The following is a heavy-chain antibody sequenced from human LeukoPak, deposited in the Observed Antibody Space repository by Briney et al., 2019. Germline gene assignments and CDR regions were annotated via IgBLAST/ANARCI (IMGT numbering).Heavy chain of an antibody. D-gene: IGHD3-3*01. CDR2: IKQDGSEQ. V-gene: IGHV3-7*01. J-gene: IGHJ4*02. CDR1: GFTFTRYW. CDR3: ARVSRSGYYGEY. Sequence: PGGSLRLSCAASGFTFTRYWMAWVRQAPGKGLEWVANIKQDGSEQYHVDSVRGRFTMSRDNAGNSLYLQMDSLRAEDTAVYYCARVSRSGYYGEYWGQGTPVTVSS.